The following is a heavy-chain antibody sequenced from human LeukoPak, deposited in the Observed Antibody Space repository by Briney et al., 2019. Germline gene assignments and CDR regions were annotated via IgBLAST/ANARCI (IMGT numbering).Heavy chain of an antibody. D-gene: IGHD1-26*01. CDR3: ATRSGSFIKYFQH. J-gene: IGHJ1*01. Sequence: SVKVSCKASGGTFSSYAISWVRQAPGQGLEWMGGIIPIFGTASYAQKFQGRVTMTSDTSTSSVYMELSSLRSEDTAVYYCATRSGSFIKYFQHWGQGTLVTVSS. CDR2: IIPIFGTA. CDR1: GGTFSSYA. V-gene: IGHV1-69*05.